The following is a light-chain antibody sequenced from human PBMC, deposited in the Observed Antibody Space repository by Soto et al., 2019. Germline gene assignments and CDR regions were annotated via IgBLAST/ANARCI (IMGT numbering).Light chain of an antibody. J-gene: IGKJ4*01. CDR1: QDINSR. CDR3: QQYESYSPLT. CDR2: DAY. V-gene: IGKV1-5*01. Sequence: DIQMTQSPSSVSASVGDRVTITCRASQDINSRLAWYQQKPGKAPKLLIYDAYSLESGVPSRFSGRRSGTEFTLTIAGLQPEDLATYYCQQYESYSPLTFGGGTKVDIK.